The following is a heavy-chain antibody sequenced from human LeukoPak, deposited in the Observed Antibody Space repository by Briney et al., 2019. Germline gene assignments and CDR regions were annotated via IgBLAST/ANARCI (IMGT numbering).Heavy chain of an antibody. J-gene: IGHJ4*02. CDR2: IYSSDI. CDR1: GFTLNDYY. V-gene: IGHV3-11*01. Sequence: GSLRLSCAASGFTLNDYYMSLNRQAPGEGLEWVSTIYSSDIKYADSVKGRFTISRDNAKNSLYLQMDSLRAEDTAVYYCARGGSKTFDFWGQGTLVTVSS. CDR3: ARGGSKTFDF.